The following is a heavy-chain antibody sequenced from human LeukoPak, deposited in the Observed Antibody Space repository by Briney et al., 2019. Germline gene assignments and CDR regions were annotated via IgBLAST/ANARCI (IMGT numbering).Heavy chain of an antibody. V-gene: IGHV3-74*01. CDR1: GFTFSKYW. D-gene: IGHD3-3*01. CDR3: ARVSISRLGAFDF. CDR2: INSDGSNI. Sequence: GGSLRLSCAASGFTFSKYWMHWVRQAPGKGLVWVSRINSDGSNINYADSVKGRFTISRDIAKNTVYLQMNSLRVEDTAVYYCARVSISRLGAFDFWGQGTMVTVSS. J-gene: IGHJ3*01.